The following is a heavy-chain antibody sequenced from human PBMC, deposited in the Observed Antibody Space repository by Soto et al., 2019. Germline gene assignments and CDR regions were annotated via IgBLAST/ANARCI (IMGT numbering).Heavy chain of an antibody. Sequence: GWSLRLSCAASGFTFSNFAMSWVRQAPGEGLEWVSFISSVGGATNYADSVKGRFTISRDNSKNTVYLQMNSLRGEDTAVYYCAKDRMPVSGTLFDFWGQGILVTVSS. CDR1: GFTFSNFA. J-gene: IGHJ4*02. CDR3: AKDRMPVSGTLFDF. D-gene: IGHD6-19*01. V-gene: IGHV3-23*01. CDR2: ISSVGGAT.